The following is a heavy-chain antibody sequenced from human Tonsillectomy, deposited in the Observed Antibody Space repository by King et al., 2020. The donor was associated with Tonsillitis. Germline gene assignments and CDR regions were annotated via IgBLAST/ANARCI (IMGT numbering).Heavy chain of an antibody. J-gene: IGHJ6*03. CDR3: ARGLRPYYYYMDV. D-gene: IGHD3-3*01. Sequence: VQLVESGGGVVRPGGSLRLSCAASGFTFDDYGMSWVRQAPGKGLEWVSGINLNGGSTGYADSVKGRFTISRDNAKNSLYLQMKRLRAEDTALYHCARGLRPYYYYMDVWGKGTTVTVSS. V-gene: IGHV3-20*01. CDR1: GFTFDDYG. CDR2: INLNGGST.